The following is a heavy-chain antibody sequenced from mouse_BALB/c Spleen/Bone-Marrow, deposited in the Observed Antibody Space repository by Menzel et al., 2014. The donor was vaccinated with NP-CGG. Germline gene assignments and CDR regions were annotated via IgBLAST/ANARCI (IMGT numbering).Heavy chain of an antibody. J-gene: IGHJ1*01. CDR1: GYSFTGYY. Sequence: VQLQQSGPELVKPGASVKISCEAPGYSFTGYYMHWVKQSHGNSLDWIGYIYPYNGVSSYNQKFKGKATLTVDKSSSTAYMELRSLTSDDSAVYYCESRGEYFDVWGAGTTVTVSS. CDR2: IYPYNGVS. V-gene: IGHV1-31*01. CDR3: ESRGEYFDV.